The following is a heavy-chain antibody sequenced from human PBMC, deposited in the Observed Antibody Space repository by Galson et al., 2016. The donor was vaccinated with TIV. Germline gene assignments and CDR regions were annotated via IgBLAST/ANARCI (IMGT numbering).Heavy chain of an antibody. CDR3: AKSEYYDFWSGYLGDY. Sequence: SLRLSCAASGFTFNTYAIHWVRQAPGKGLEWVAVISNDGNTKHYADSVKGRFTISRDNSKNTLYLQMDSLRAEDTAVYYCAKSEYYDFWSGYLGDYWGQGTLVTVSS. V-gene: IGHV3-30-3*01. J-gene: IGHJ4*02. D-gene: IGHD3-3*01. CDR1: GFTFNTYA. CDR2: ISNDGNTK.